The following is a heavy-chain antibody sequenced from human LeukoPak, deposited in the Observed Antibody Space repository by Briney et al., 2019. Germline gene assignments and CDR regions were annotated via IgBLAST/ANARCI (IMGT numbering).Heavy chain of an antibody. Sequence: PSETLSLTCTVSGYSISSGYYWGWIRQPPGKGLEWIGSIYHSGSTYYNPSLKSRVTISVDTSKNQFSLKLSSVTAADTAVYYCARVPGSYYDYYYYYGMDVWGQGTTVTVSS. J-gene: IGHJ6*02. CDR2: IYHSGST. CDR3: ARVPGSYYDYYYYYGMDV. D-gene: IGHD1-26*01. CDR1: GYSISSGYY. V-gene: IGHV4-38-2*02.